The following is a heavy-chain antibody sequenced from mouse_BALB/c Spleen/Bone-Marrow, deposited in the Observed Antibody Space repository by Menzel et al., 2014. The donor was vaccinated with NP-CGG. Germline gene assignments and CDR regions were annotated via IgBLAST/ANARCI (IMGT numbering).Heavy chain of an antibody. CDR3: ARGYDCALDD. Sequence: EVQLVESGGGLVKPGASLKLSCAASGFTFSDSYMYWVSQTPEKRLEWVASISAGGSYTYYPDSVKGRVTISTDNAENNLYLQMSSLKSEDSARYNCARGYDCALDDWGQGTSVTVSS. CDR2: ISAGGSYT. CDR1: GFTFSDSY. J-gene: IGHJ4*01. D-gene: IGHD2-12*01. V-gene: IGHV5-4*02.